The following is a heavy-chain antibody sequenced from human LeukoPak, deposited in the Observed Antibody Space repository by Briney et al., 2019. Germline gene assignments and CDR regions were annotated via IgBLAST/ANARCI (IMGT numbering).Heavy chain of an antibody. V-gene: IGHV3-30*02. J-gene: IGHJ4*02. CDR1: GFAFNDFA. CDR2: IRRDGSHK. CDR3: AKSSIMFAAGRLGSIDF. D-gene: IGHD6-25*01. Sequence: GGSLRLSCAASGFAFNDFAMYWVRQAPGKGLDWVALIRRDGSHKYYAHSIKGRFTISRDNSKNTLYLQMSSLRAEDTAVYYFAKSSIMFAAGRLGSIDFWGQGTLVNVSS.